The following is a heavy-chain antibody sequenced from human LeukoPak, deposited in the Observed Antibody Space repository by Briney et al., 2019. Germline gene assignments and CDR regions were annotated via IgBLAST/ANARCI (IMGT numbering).Heavy chain of an antibody. CDR2: ISSSSSTI. V-gene: IGHV3-48*01. D-gene: IGHD1-26*01. CDR1: GFTFSSYS. Sequence: GGSLRLSCAASGFTFSSYSMNWVRQAPGKGLEWVSYISSSSSTIYYADSVKGRFTNSRDNAKNSLYLQMNSLRAEDTAVYYCARGSGSYSFNLLGFDPWGQGTLVTVSS. CDR3: ARGSGSYSFNLLGFDP. J-gene: IGHJ5*02.